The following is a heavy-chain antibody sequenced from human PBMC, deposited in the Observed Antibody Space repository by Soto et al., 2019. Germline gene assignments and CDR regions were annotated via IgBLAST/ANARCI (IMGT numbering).Heavy chain of an antibody. D-gene: IGHD2-15*01. V-gene: IGHV1-46*01. J-gene: IGHJ4*02. CDR1: GYTFTTYY. CDR2: INPNGGST. Sequence: QVQLVQSEAEVKRPGASVKVSCKASGYTFTTYYMHWVRQAPGQGLEWLGIINPNGGSTTYAQKFQGRVTMTRDTSTSTVYLELSSLRSEDTAVYYCARAGYCSGGTCFHGNCDYWGQGTLVTVSA. CDR3: ARAGYCSGGTCFHGNCDY.